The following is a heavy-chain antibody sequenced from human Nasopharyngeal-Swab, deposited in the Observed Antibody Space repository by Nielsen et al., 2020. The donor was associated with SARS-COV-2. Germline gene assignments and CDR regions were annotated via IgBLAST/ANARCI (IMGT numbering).Heavy chain of an antibody. V-gene: IGHV4-34*01. CDR2: IHHSGHT. D-gene: IGHD3-3*01. CDR3: ARGPGLYSESWSGYYGAFDI. Sequence: SETLSLTCAAYGGSFTEYRWHWIRQAPGKGLEWIGEIHHSGHTNSNPSLKSRVNISIDKPKKQFSLRLNSVTAAATAVYYCARGPGLYSESWSGYYGAFDIWGQGTIVTVSS. CDR1: GGSFTEYR. J-gene: IGHJ3*02.